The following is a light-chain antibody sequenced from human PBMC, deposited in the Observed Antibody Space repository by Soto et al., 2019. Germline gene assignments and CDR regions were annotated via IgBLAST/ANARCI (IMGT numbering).Light chain of an antibody. CDR1: DSNIGSNA. CDR2: YDN. Sequence: QSVLTQPPSVSEAPRQRVTISCSGSDSNIGSNAVNWYQHLPGKAPKLLIYYDNLLASGVSDRFSGSKSGTSASLAISGLQSEDEADYYCSAYTARSTLVFGGGTKLTVL. V-gene: IGLV1-36*01. CDR3: SAYTARSTLV. J-gene: IGLJ3*02.